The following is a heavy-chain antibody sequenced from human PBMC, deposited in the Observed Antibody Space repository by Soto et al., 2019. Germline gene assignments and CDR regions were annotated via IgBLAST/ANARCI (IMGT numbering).Heavy chain of an antibody. V-gene: IGHV3-23*01. D-gene: IGHD6-19*01. CDR3: AKASGDSSGRRAFAY. CDR2: ISGGGGST. Sequence: QLLESGGGFVQPGGSLRLSCTASGFTFSSHTMNWVRQAPGKGLEWVSGISGGGGSTYYADSVTGRFTISRDNSKNTLYLQMSSLRAEDTAVYYCAKASGDSSGRRAFAYWGQGTMVTVSS. J-gene: IGHJ4*02. CDR1: GFTFSSHT.